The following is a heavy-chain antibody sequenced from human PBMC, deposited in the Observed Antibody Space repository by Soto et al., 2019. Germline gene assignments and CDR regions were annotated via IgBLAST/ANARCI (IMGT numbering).Heavy chain of an antibody. CDR3: AKQRADYGSGADTFYFDS. D-gene: IGHD3-10*01. CDR1: GFTSSSYA. V-gene: IGHV3-23*01. CDR2: ISGSGSNT. J-gene: IGHJ4*02. Sequence: GGSLRLSCAASGFTSSSYAMSWVRQAPGKGLEWVSAISGSGSNTYYADSVKGRFTISRDNSKNTLFLQMNSLRAEDTALYYCAKQRADYGSGADTFYFDSWGQGALVTVSS.